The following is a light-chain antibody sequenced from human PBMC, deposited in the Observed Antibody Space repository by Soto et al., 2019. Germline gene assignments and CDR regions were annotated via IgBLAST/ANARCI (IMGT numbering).Light chain of an antibody. V-gene: IGLV2-14*01. J-gene: IGLJ3*02. Sequence: QSALTQPASVSGSSGQSITISCTGTSSDIGSNNYVSWFQQRPGKAPTLIIYEVSNRPSGVSTHFSGSKSGNTASLTISGLLPEDEAEYYCSSYTTTTRLFGGGTKVTVL. CDR3: SSYTTTTRL. CDR1: SSDIGSNNY. CDR2: EVS.